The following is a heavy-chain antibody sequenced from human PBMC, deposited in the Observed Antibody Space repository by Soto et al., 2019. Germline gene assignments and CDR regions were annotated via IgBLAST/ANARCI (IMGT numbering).Heavy chain of an antibody. CDR1: GFTFDDYT. Sequence: GGSLRLSCAASGFTFDDYTMHWVRQAPGKGLEWVSLISWDGGSTYYADSVKGRFTISRDNSKNSLYLQMNSLRTEDTALYYCAKDIGRGAAAGSFDYWGQGTLVTVSS. D-gene: IGHD6-13*01. CDR2: ISWDGGST. J-gene: IGHJ4*02. V-gene: IGHV3-43*01. CDR3: AKDIGRGAAAGSFDY.